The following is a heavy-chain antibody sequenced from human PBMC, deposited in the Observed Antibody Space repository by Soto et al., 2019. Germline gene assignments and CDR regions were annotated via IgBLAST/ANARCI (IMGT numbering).Heavy chain of an antibody. CDR2: IYYSGST. V-gene: IGHV4-59*08. Sequence: SETLSLPCIVSGGFISSHYWSWIRQPPGKGLEWIGYIYYSGSTNYNPSLKSRVTISVDTSKNQFSLKLSSVTAADTAVYYCARHPPENYYYYYMDVWGKGTTVTVSS. CDR1: GGFISSHY. CDR3: ARHPPENYYYYYMDV. J-gene: IGHJ6*03.